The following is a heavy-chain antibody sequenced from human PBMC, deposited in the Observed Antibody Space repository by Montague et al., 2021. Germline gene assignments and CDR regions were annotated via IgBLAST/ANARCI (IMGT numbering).Heavy chain of an antibody. J-gene: IGHJ4*02. Sequence: SETLSLTCAVSGGSFSAYYWDWIRQPPGKGLEWIGEINHSGITNYNPSPNSRPTISLDTSKNQFSLKLNSVTAAETAVYFCARRSRLKSPVDYWGQGTLVTVSS. CDR3: ARRSRLKSPVDY. CDR2: INHSGIT. V-gene: IGHV4-34*01. CDR1: GGSFSAYY.